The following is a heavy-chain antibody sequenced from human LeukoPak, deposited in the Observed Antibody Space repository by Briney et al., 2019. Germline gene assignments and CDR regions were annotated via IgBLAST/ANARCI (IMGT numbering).Heavy chain of an antibody. Sequence: GGSLRLSCAASGFTFSSYSMNWVRQAPGKGLEWVSAISGSGGNTYYADSVKGRFTISRDNSKNTLYLQMNSLRAEDTPLYYCAKPAKTDYADYWGQGTLVTVSS. CDR3: AKPAKTDYADY. V-gene: IGHV3-23*01. D-gene: IGHD1-14*01. J-gene: IGHJ4*02. CDR1: GFTFSSYS. CDR2: ISGSGGNT.